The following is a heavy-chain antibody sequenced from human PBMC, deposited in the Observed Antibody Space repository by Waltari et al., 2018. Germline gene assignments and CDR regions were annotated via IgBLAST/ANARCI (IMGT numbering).Heavy chain of an antibody. V-gene: IGHV3-23*01. CDR3: ARDIGNGPYLEY. CDR2: ITGYRET. CDR1: GFTLCAYG. Sequence: GQLLEHGGGLVQPGGSLRLSCTASGFTLCAYGMAWVRQGPGRGLEWDSAITGYRETFYASSVKGRFTISIDTSKDTLYLQMTSLGAEDTAVDYCARDIGNGPYLEYWGQGTLVTVSS. J-gene: IGHJ4*02. D-gene: IGHD1-26*01.